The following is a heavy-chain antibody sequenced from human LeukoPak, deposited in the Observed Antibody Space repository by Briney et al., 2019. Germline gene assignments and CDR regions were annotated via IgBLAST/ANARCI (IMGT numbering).Heavy chain of an antibody. J-gene: IGHJ4*02. CDR1: GGSISSYY. CDR3: ARNQLRFMALDV. CDR2: IYYSGST. V-gene: IGHV4-59*01. Sequence: PSETLSLTCTVSGGSISSYYWSWIRQPPGKGLEWIGYIYYSGSTNYNPSLKSRVTISVDTSKNQFSLKLSSVTAADTAVYYCARNQLRFMALDVWGQGTLVTVSS. D-gene: IGHD3-3*01.